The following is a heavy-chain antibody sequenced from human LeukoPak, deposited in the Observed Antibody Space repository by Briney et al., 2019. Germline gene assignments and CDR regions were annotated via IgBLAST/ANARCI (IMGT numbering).Heavy chain of an antibody. CDR1: GGSFSDYF. J-gene: IGHJ6*02. V-gene: IGHV4-34*01. Sequence: ASETLSLTCAVYGGSFSDYFWGWIRQPPGKGLEWIGEINHSGRTYYNPSLKSRVTISGDTSKNQFSLNLSSVTAADTAVYYCARDVVVVPAAIHYGMDVWGQGTTVTVSS. CDR2: INHSGRT. CDR3: ARDVVVVPAAIHYGMDV. D-gene: IGHD2-2*01.